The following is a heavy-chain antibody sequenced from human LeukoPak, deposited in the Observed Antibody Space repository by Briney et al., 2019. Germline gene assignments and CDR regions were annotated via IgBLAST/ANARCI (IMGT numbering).Heavy chain of an antibody. Sequence: PGGSLRLPCAASGFTFSSYWMSWVRQAPGKGLEWVANIKPDGSEKYYVDSVKGRFTISRDNAKNSLYLQMNSLRAEDTAVYYCARLNYDFWSGYYTFDYWGQGTLVTVSS. CDR3: ARLNYDFWSGYYTFDY. V-gene: IGHV3-7*01. CDR2: IKPDGSEK. D-gene: IGHD3-3*01. CDR1: GFTFSSYW. J-gene: IGHJ4*02.